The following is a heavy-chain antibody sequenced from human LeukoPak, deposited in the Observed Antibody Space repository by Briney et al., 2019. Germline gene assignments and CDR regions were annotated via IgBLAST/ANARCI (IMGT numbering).Heavy chain of an antibody. CDR2: ISGSGGST. J-gene: IGHJ5*02. CDR3: AKALSGDYEHWFDP. Sequence: PGGSLRLSCAASEFTFSSYAMSWVRQAPGKGLEWVSAISGSGGSTYYADSVKGRFTISRDNSKNTLYLQMNSLRAEDTAVYYCAKALSGDYEHWFDPWGQGTLVTVSS. V-gene: IGHV3-23*01. CDR1: EFTFSSYA. D-gene: IGHD4-17*01.